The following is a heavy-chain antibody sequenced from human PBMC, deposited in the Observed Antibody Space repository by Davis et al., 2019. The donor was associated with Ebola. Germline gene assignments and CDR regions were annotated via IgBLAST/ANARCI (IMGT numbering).Heavy chain of an antibody. Sequence: GESPKIAGEASGFTFSTYSMNRGGQGAGNGLEWVSSISSGSNRIYYADSRRGRLTNSRDNARKSLYLQMNSLRAQDTAIYYVTRTGAGDAFDICGQGTTFTVS. J-gene: IGHJ3*02. CDR1: GFTFSTYS. D-gene: IGHD1-14*01. CDR3: TRTGAGDAFDI. CDR2: ISSGSNRI. V-gene: IGHV3-21*01.